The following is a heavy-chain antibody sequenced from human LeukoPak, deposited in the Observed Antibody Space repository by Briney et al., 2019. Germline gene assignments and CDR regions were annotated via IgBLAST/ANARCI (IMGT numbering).Heavy chain of an antibody. CDR1: GYTLTELS. Sequence: GASVKVSCKVSGYTLTELSMHWVRQAPGKGLEWMGGFDPEDGETIYAQKFQGRVTMTTDTSTSTAYMELRSLRSDDTAVYYCARDRRDIVATGYAFDIWGQGTMVTVSS. J-gene: IGHJ3*02. V-gene: IGHV1-24*01. CDR3: ARDRRDIVATGYAFDI. D-gene: IGHD5-12*01. CDR2: FDPEDGET.